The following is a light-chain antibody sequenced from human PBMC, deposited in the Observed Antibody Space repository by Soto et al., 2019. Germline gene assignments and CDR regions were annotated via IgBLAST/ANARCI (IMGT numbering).Light chain of an antibody. CDR2: EVS. J-gene: IGLJ1*01. Sequence: QSALTQPPSASGSPGQSVTISCTGTSSDIGTYDYVSWYQHPPDKAPKLIIYEVSKRPSGVPDRFSGSKSGNTASLAVSGLQAEDEGDYYCCSYGGGNNFYVFGTG. V-gene: IGLV2-8*01. CDR1: SSDIGTYDY. CDR3: CSYGGGNNFYV.